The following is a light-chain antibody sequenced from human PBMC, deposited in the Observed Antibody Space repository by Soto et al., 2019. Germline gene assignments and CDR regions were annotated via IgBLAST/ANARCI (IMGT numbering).Light chain of an antibody. CDR2: GNS. CDR3: QSYDSSLSGSYV. Sequence: QSVLTQPPSVSGAPGQRVTISCTGSSSNNGAGYDVHWYQQLPGTANKLLIYGNSNRPSGVPDRFSGSKSGTSASLAITVLQAYDEADYYCQSYDSSLSGSYVFGTGTKVTVL. CDR1: SSNNGAGYD. V-gene: IGLV1-40*01. J-gene: IGLJ1*01.